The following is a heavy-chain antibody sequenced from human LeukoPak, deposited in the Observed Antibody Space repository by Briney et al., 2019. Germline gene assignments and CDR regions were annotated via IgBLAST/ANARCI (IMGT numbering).Heavy chain of an antibody. J-gene: IGHJ4*02. D-gene: IGHD6-13*01. V-gene: IGHV3-23*01. CDR1: GFTFTTYG. CDR3: AKARGRVAAAGSDC. Sequence: GGSLRLSCSASGFTFTTYGTNWVRQAPGKGLEWVSGIGGSGIRTYYADSVKGRFTISRDNSKNTLYLQMNSLKDEDTAVYYCAKARGRVAAAGSDCWGQGTLVTVSS. CDR2: IGGSGIRT.